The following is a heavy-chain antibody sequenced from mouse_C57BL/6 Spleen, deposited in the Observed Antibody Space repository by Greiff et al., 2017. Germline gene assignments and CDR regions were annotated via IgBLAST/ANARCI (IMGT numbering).Heavy chain of an antibody. CDR2: ISDGGSYT. Sequence: EVQRVESGGGLVKPGGSLKLSCAASGFTFSSYAMSWVRQTPEKRLEWVATISDGGSYTYYPDNVKGRFTISRDNAKNNLYLQMSHLKSEDTAMYYCASNPGRFAYWGQGTLVTVSA. CDR3: ASNPGRFAY. V-gene: IGHV5-4*01. J-gene: IGHJ3*01. CDR1: GFTFSSYA.